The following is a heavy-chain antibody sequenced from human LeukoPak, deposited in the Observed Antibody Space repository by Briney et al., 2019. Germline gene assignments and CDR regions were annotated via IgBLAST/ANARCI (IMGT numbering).Heavy chain of an antibody. V-gene: IGHV4-34*01. D-gene: IGHD2-15*01. CDR3: ARGDGRVSDCSGGSCYSEYFQH. Sequence: PSETLSLTCAVYGGSFSGYYWSWIRQPPGKGLEWIGELNHSGSTNYNPSLKSRVTISVDTSKNQFSLKLSSVTAADTAVYYCARGDGRVSDCSGGSCYSEYFQHWGQGTLVTVSS. CDR1: GGSFSGYY. J-gene: IGHJ1*01. CDR2: LNHSGST.